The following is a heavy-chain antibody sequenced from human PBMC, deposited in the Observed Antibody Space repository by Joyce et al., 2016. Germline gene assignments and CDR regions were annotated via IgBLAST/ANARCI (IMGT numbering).Heavy chain of an antibody. V-gene: IGHV4-31*11. D-gene: IGHD3-22*01. CDR3: AKTNYEWFDP. Sequence: QVQLQESGPGLVKPSQTLSLTCAVSGYSITSGGSYWTWIRQHPGQGLEWLGFVFYTVATCYNPSLKSRITMSLDTSKNQFSLKLSSVTAADTAVDYCAKTNYEWFDPWGQGTLVTVSS. J-gene: IGHJ5*02. CDR1: GYSITSGGSY. CDR2: VFYTVAT.